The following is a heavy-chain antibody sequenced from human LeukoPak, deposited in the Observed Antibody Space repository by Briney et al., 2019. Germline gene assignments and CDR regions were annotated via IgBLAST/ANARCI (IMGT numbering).Heavy chain of an antibody. CDR2: IKSKPDGGTT. CDR3: TSLGATGFYAFDY. D-gene: IGHD2/OR15-2a*01. Sequence: GGSLRLSCAASGFSFNNVWMSWVRQAPGKGLEWVGHIKSKPDGGTTECAAPVKGRFTISRDDSKNTLYLQMNSLRTEDRAVYYCTSLGATGFYAFDYWGQGTLVTVSS. CDR1: GFSFNNVW. J-gene: IGHJ4*02. V-gene: IGHV3-15*01.